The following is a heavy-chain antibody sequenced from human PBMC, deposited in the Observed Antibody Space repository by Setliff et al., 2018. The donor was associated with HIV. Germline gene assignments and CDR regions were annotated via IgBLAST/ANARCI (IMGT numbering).Heavy chain of an antibody. CDR3: ARCGYSYGFLGVTYYFYMDV. V-gene: IGHV4-34*01. D-gene: IGHD5-18*01. Sequence: SETLSLTCAVYGGSFSGYYWSWIRQPPGKGLEWIGEINHSGSTNYNPSLKSRVTISVDTSKNQFSLNLTSVTAADTAIYYCARCGYSYGFLGVTYYFYMDVWGKGTAVTAP. CDR1: GGSFSGYY. CDR2: INHSGST. J-gene: IGHJ6*03.